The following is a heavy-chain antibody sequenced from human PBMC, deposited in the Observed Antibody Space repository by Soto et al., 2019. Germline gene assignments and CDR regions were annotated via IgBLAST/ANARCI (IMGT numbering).Heavy chain of an antibody. CDR1: GYSFTNYW. J-gene: IGHJ4*02. CDR3: VRHNDYGDYVYFDY. Sequence: GESLKISCKGSGYSFTNYWIAWVRQMPGKGLEWMGIIYHGDSDARYSPSFQGQVSISVDKSISTAYLLWISLKASDTAMYYCVRHNDYGDYVYFDYWGQGTLVTVSS. D-gene: IGHD4-17*01. CDR2: IYHGDSDA. V-gene: IGHV5-51*01.